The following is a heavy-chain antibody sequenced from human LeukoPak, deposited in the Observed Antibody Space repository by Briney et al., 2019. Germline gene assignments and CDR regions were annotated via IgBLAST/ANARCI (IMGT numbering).Heavy chain of an antibody. CDR3: ASGVTVPDDPTGY. D-gene: IGHD4-17*01. CDR2: ISSSSSTI. J-gene: IGHJ4*02. V-gene: IGHV3-48*01. CDR1: GFTFSSYS. Sequence: GGSLRLSCAASGFTFSSYSMNWVRKAPGKGLEWVSYISSSSSTIYYADSVKGRFTISRDNAKDSLYLQMSSLRAEDTAVYYCASGVTVPDDPTGYWGQGTLVTVSS.